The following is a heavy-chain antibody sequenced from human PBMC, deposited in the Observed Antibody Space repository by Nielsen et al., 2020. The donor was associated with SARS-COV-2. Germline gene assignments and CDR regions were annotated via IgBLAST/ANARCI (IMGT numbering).Heavy chain of an antibody. CDR3: ARMGSYCGGDCYSGPPDY. V-gene: IGHV5-51*01. Sequence: GEPLKISCKGSGYSFTSYWIGWVRQMPGKGLEWMGIIYPGDSDTRYSPSFQGQVTISADKSISTAYLQWSSLKASDTAMYYCARMGSYCGGDCYSGPPDYWGQGTLVTVSS. J-gene: IGHJ4*02. D-gene: IGHD2-21*02. CDR2: IYPGDSDT. CDR1: GYSFTSYW.